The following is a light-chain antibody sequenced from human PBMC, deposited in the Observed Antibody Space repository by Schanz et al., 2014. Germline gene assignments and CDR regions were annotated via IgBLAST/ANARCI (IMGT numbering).Light chain of an antibody. J-gene: IGKJ2*01. CDR1: QDINNY. V-gene: IGKV1-39*01. CDR3: QQSYSTSLYT. CDR2: DAS. Sequence: DVRMTQSPSSLSASVGDRVTITCQASQDINNYLNWYQQKPGKAPKLLIYDASSLEGGVPSRFSGSGSGTDFTLTISSLQPEDFATYYCQQSYSTSLYTFGQGTKLEIK.